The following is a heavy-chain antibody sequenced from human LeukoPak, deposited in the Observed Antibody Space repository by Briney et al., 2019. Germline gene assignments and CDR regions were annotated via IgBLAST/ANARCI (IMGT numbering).Heavy chain of an antibody. CDR1: GYTFTGYY. D-gene: IGHD3-22*01. Sequence: GAPVKVSCKASGYTFTGYYMHWVRQAPGQGLEWMGWINPNSGGTNYAQKFHGRVTMTRDTSISTAYMELRRLRSDDTAVYYCARGAHYHDSSQGYDYWGQGTLVTVSS. CDR3: ARGAHYHDSSQGYDY. CDR2: INPNSGGT. J-gene: IGHJ4*02. V-gene: IGHV1-2*02.